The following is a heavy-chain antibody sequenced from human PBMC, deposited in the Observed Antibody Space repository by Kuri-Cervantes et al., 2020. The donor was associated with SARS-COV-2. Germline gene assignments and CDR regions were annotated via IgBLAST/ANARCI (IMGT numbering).Heavy chain of an antibody. Sequence: SETLSLTCTVSGASISSGSYCWRWIRQPGGKGLEWIGRFYTTERINYNPSLKSRSTISLDTSKNQFSLKLSSVTAADTAVYYCATGSYYVAYDYWGQGTMVTVSS. D-gene: IGHD1-26*01. CDR1: GASISSGSYC. J-gene: IGHJ4*02. CDR3: ATGSYYVAYDY. V-gene: IGHV4-61*02. CDR2: FYTTERI.